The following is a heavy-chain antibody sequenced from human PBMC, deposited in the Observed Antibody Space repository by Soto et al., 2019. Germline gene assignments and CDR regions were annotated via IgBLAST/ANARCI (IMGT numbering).Heavy chain of an antibody. CDR1: GCSIRNYY. Sequence: SDTLSLTCTLSGCSIRNYYWTWIRQPPGKRLEWVGYVDYRGTTNYNPSLKSRVTIYVDTSKDQFSLKITSVTAADTALYYCAGEPMAGPKAHSVDIWGQGTMVT. CDR3: AGEPMAGPKAHSVDI. V-gene: IGHV4-59*01. CDR2: VDYRGTT. D-gene: IGHD6-19*01. J-gene: IGHJ3*02.